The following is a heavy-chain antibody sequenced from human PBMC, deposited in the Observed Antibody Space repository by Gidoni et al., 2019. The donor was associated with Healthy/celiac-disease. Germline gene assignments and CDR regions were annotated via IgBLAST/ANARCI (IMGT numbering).Heavy chain of an antibody. V-gene: IGHV3-23*01. CDR1: GFTFSSYA. J-gene: IGHJ6*02. CDR3: AKDRGSSSWYYYYYGMDV. D-gene: IGHD6-13*01. CDR2: ISGSGGST. Sequence: EVQLLESGGGLVQPGGSLRLSCAASGFTFSSYAMSWVRQGPGKGLEWVSAISGSGGSTYYADSVKGRFTISRDNSKNTLYLQMNSLRAEDTAVYYCAKDRGSSSWYYYYYGMDVWGQGTTVTVSS.